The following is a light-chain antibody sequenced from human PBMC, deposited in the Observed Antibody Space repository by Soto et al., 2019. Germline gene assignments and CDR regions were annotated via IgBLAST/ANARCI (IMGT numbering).Light chain of an antibody. V-gene: IGLV1-44*01. CDR3: AAWDDSLNGWV. J-gene: IGLJ3*02. CDR1: SSNIGSNT. CDR2: TNN. Sequence: QSVLTQPPSASGTPGQRVTISCSGSSSNIGSNTVNWYQQLPGTAPKVVIYTNNQRPSGVPDRFSCSKSGTSASLAVSGLQSEDEADYYCAAWDDSLNGWVFGGGTKLTVL.